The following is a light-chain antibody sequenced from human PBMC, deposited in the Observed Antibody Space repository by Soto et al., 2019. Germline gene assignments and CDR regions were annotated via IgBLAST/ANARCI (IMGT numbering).Light chain of an antibody. CDR2: WVS. J-gene: IGKJ2*01. CDR1: RTLLYSNNKDY. Sequence: DIVMTQSPDSLAVSLGERATINCKSSRTLLYSNNKDYLAWYQLKTGQPPKLLIHWVSVRESGVHDRFSGGGSGTDFTPTIRSLQAEDVAVYYCQQYYIFSYTFGRGTKLDIK. V-gene: IGKV4-1*01. CDR3: QQYYIFSYT.